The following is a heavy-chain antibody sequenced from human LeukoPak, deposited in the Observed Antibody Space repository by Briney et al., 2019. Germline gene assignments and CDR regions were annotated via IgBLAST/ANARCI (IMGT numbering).Heavy chain of an antibody. CDR1: GGSISSYY. CDR2: IYYSGST. D-gene: IGHD6-13*01. J-gene: IGHJ3*02. V-gene: IGHV4-59*08. Sequence: SETLSLTCTVSGGSISSYYWSWIRQPPGKGLEWIGYIYYSGSTNYNPSLKSRVTISVDTSKNQFSLKLSSVTAADTAVYYCAAGYSSSWYGWDAFDIWGQGTMVTVSS. CDR3: AAGYSSSWYGWDAFDI.